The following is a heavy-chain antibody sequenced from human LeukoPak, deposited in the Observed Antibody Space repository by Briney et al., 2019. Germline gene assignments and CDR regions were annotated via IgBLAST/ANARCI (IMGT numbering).Heavy chain of an antibody. V-gene: IGHV4-59*01. J-gene: IGHJ4*02. Sequence: ASETLSLTCTVSGGSISSYYWSWIRQPPGKGLEWIGYIFYTGSTNYNPSLKSRVTISVLTSKNQFSLKLSSVTAADTAVYYCARDVGATPGYFDYWGQGTLVTVSS. CDR3: ARDVGATPGYFDY. CDR2: IFYTGST. CDR1: GGSISSYY. D-gene: IGHD1-26*01.